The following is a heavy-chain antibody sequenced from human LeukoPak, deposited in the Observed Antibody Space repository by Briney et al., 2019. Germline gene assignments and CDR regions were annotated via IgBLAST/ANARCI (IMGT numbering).Heavy chain of an antibody. CDR2: IYYSGST. CDR3: ASTSSGSYSHYYYGMDV. Sequence: KPSKTLSLTCTVSGGSISSSSYYWGWIRQPPGKGLEWIGSIYYSGSTYYNPSLKSRVTISVDTSKNQFSLKLSSVTAADTAVYYCASTSSGSYSHYYYGMDVWGQGTTVTVSS. D-gene: IGHD1-26*01. V-gene: IGHV4-39*01. CDR1: GGSISSSSYY. J-gene: IGHJ6*02.